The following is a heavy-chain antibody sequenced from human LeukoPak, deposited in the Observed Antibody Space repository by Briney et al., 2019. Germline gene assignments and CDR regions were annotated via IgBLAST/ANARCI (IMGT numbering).Heavy chain of an antibody. D-gene: IGHD2-21*02. CDR2: IIPIFGTA. CDR1: GGTFNSYT. V-gene: IGHV1-69*01. J-gene: IGHJ6*03. Sequence: SVKVSCKASGGTFNSYTFSWVRQAPGQGLEWMGGIIPIFGTANYAQKFQGRVTITADESTSTAYMELSSLRSEDTAVYYCARMTRYYYYYYMDVWGKGTTVTVSS. CDR3: ARMTRYYYYYYMDV.